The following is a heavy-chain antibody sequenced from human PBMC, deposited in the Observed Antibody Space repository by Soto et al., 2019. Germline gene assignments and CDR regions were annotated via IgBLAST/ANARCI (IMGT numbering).Heavy chain of an antibody. CDR2: ISYDGNEK. J-gene: IGHJ4*02. D-gene: IGHD6-19*01. V-gene: IGHV3-30*18. Sequence: QVQLVESGGGVVQPGRSLRLSCAASGFTFSTYGMHWVRQAPGKGLEWVAVISYDGNEKHYADSVKGRFTISSDNSKDTLSLQMNSLTAEDTAVYYCAKEGALSGWTYGDYGGQGTLVTVSS. CDR1: GFTFSTYG. CDR3: AKEGALSGWTYGDY.